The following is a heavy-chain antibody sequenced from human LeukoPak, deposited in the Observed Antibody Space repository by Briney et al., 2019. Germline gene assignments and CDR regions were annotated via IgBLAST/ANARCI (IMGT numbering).Heavy chain of an antibody. CDR1: GFPFNKYG. CDR3: AKASGSYYGYFDY. V-gene: IGHV3-30*18. D-gene: IGHD1-26*01. J-gene: IGHJ4*02. Sequence: GGSLRLSCAASGFPFNKYGMLWVRQAPGKGLDWLAVISYDGNEDYYADSVKGRFTISGDNSKNTLYLQMNSLRAEDTAVYYCAKASGSYYGYFDYWGQGTLVTVSS. CDR2: ISYDGNED.